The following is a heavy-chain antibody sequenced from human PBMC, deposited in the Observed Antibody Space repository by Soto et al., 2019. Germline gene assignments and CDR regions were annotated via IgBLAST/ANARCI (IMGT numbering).Heavy chain of an antibody. J-gene: IGHJ5*02. CDR2: IYYSGST. D-gene: IGHD5-18*01. V-gene: IGHV4-61*08. CDR3: ARIPVDTYMINWFDP. CDR1: GGSVSSGDYY. Sequence: SETLSLTCTVSGGSVSSGDYYWSWIRQPPGKGLEWIGYIYYSGSTNYNPSLKSRGSISLDTSKNQFSLGLTSVTAADTAVYYCARIPVDTYMINWFDPWGQGTLVTVSS.